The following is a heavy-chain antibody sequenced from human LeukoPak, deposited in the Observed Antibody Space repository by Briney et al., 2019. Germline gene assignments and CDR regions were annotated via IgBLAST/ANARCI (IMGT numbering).Heavy chain of an antibody. CDR1: GGSFSGYY. CDR3: ARGPQNYF. D-gene: IGHD1-7*01. J-gene: IGHJ4*02. V-gene: IGHV4-34*01. CDR2: INHSGST. Sequence: SETLSLTCAVYGGSFSGYYWSWIRQPPGKGLEWIGEINHSGSTNYNPSLKSRVTISVDTSKNQFSLKLSSVTAADTAVYYCARGPQNYFWGQGTLVTVSS.